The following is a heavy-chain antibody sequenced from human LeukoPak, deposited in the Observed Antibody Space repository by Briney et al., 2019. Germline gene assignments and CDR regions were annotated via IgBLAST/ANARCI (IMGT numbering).Heavy chain of an antibody. D-gene: IGHD3-3*01. CDR1: GFTFSSYG. V-gene: IGHV3-30*18. CDR3: AKGSSEWLGWFDP. J-gene: IGHJ5*02. CDR2: ISYDGSNK. Sequence: GRSLRLSCAASGFTFSSYGMHWVRQAPGKGLEWVAVISYDGSNKYYADSVKGRFTISRDNSKNTLYLQMNSLRAEDTAVYYCAKGSSEWLGWFDPWGQGTLVTVSS.